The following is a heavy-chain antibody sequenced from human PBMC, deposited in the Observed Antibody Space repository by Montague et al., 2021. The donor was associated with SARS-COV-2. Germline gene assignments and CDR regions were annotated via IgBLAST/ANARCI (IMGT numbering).Heavy chain of an antibody. J-gene: IGHJ4*02. CDR3: ARGLSLDY. CDR2: IKEDGSER. D-gene: IGHD4/OR15-4a*01. Sequence: SLRLSCAASGFTFSSYWMTWVRQAPGKGLEWVANIKEDGSERYCVDSVKGRSTISRDNAKNSLYLQMSSLSVEDTAVHYCARGLSLDYWGQGTLVTVSS. CDR1: GFTFSSYW. V-gene: IGHV3-7*03.